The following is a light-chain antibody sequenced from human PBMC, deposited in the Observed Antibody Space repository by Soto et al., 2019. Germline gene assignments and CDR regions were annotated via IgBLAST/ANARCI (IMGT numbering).Light chain of an antibody. CDR2: AVS. V-gene: IGLV2-14*01. CDR1: SSDVGAYDY. CDR3: SSYTSSLSCLL. Sequence: QSVLTQPASVSGSPGQTITISCTGSSSDVGAYDYVSWYQQHPGKAPKLMIYAVSNRPSGISDRFSGSKSGTTASLAISGLQAEDEADYYCSSYTSSLSCLLFGGGTKLTVL. J-gene: IGLJ2*01.